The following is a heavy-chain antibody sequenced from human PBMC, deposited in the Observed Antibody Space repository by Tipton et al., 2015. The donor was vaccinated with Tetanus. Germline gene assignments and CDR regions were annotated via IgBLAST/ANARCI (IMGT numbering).Heavy chain of an antibody. V-gene: IGHV4-30-2*01. CDR3: ASRYSGYDTGGAFDY. Sequence: TLSLTCTVSGGSISSGGYYWSWIRQHPGKGLEWIGYIYHSGSTYYNPSLKSRVTISVDRSKNQFSLKLSSVTAADTAVYYCASRYSGYDTGGAFDYWGQGTLVTVSS. D-gene: IGHD5-12*01. CDR1: GGSISSGGYY. CDR2: IYHSGST. J-gene: IGHJ4*02.